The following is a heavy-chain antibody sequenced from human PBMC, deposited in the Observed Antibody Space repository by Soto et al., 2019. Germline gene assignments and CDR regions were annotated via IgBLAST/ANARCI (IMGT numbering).Heavy chain of an antibody. Sequence: GGSLRLSCAASGFTFSGSAMHWVRQASGKGLEWVGRIRSKANSYATAYAASVKGRFTISRDDSKNTAYLQMNSLKTEDTAVYYCTSYYDFWSGYYTSGYWGQGTLVTVSS. V-gene: IGHV3-73*01. CDR2: IRSKANSYAT. J-gene: IGHJ4*02. CDR1: GFTFSGSA. CDR3: TSYYDFWSGYYTSGY. D-gene: IGHD3-3*01.